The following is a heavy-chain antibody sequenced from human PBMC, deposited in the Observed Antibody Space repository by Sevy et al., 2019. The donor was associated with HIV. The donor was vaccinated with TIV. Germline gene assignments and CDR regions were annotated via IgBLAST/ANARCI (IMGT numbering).Heavy chain of an antibody. Sequence: SETLSLTCSVSDGSVSSSNYYWGWIRQPPGKGLEWIGSIYYSGRTYYNPSLKSRITISVDTSKNQFSLRVSSVTAADTAVYYCVRATGRDYYTMDVWGQGTTVTVSS. J-gene: IGHJ6*02. CDR2: IYYSGRT. CDR1: DGSVSSSNYY. V-gene: IGHV4-39*01. CDR3: VRATGRDYYTMDV.